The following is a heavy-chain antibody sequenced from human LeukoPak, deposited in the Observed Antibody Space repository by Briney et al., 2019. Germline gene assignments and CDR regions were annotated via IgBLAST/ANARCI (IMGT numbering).Heavy chain of an antibody. CDR1: GGSISSYY. CDR3: ARRNNWFDP. D-gene: IGHD1-14*01. Sequence: SETLSLTCTVSGGSISSYYWSWIWQPPGKGLEWIGEINHSGSTNYNPSLKSRVTISVDTSKNQFSLKLSSVTAADTAVYYCARRNNWFDPWGQGTLVTVSS. CDR2: INHSGST. J-gene: IGHJ5*02. V-gene: IGHV4-34*01.